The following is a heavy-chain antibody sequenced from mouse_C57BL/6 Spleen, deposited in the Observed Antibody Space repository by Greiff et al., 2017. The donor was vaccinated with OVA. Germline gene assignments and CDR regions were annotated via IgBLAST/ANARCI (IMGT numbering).Heavy chain of an antibody. CDR3: ARNPYSSYAMDY. V-gene: IGHV1-82*01. J-gene: IGHJ4*01. Sequence: VQLQQSGPELVKPGASVKISCKASGYAFSSSWMNWVKQRPGKGLEWVGRIYPGDGDTNYNGKFKGKATLTADKSSSTAYMQLSSLTSEDSAVYFCARNPYSSYAMDYWGQGTSVTFSS. CDR2: IYPGDGDT. CDR1: GYAFSSSW. D-gene: IGHD2-12*01.